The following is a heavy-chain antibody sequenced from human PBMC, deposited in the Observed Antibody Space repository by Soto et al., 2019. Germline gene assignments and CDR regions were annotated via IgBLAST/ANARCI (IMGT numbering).Heavy chain of an antibody. CDR3: APLGEGGWFDP. J-gene: IGHJ5*02. CDR2: INHSGST. V-gene: IGHV4-34*01. D-gene: IGHD4-17*01. CDR1: GGSFSGYY. Sequence: SETLSLTCAVYGGSFSGYYWSWIRQPPGKGLEWIGDINHSGSTYYNPSLKSRVTISVDTSKNQFSLKLSSVTAADTAVYYCAPLGEGGWFDPWGQGTLVTVSS.